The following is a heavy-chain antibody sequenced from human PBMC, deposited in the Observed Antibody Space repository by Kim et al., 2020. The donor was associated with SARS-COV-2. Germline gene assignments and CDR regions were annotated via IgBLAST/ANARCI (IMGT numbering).Heavy chain of an antibody. CDR1: GGSISSYY. Sequence: SETLSLTCTVSGGSISSYYWSWIRQPPGKGLEWIGYIYYSGSTNYNPSLKSRVTISVDTSKNQFSLKLSSVTAADTAVYYCASITRTEYYYGMDVWGQGTTVTVSS. CDR2: IYYSGST. J-gene: IGHJ6*02. CDR3: ASITRTEYYYGMDV. V-gene: IGHV4-59*01.